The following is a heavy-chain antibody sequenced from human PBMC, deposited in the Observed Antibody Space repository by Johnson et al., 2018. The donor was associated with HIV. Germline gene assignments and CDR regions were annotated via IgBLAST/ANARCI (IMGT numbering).Heavy chain of an antibody. CDR3: AKDVHSSGWYAFDI. D-gene: IGHD6-19*01. J-gene: IGHJ3*02. CDR1: GFTFNKYA. Sequence: VQLVESGGGVVQPGGSLRLSCAASGFTFNKYAMSWVRQAPRKGLVWVSAISGSGVRTYYADSVKGRFTISRDNSKNTLYVQMNSLRAEDTAVYYCAKDVHSSGWYAFDIWGQGTMVTVSS. V-gene: IGHV3-23*04. CDR2: ISGSGVRT.